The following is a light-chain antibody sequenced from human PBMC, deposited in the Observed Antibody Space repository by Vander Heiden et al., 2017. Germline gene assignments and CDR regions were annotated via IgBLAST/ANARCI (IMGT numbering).Light chain of an antibody. CDR1: QTVTSSS. J-gene: IGKJ4*01. Sequence: VLTQSPGTLSLSPGERATLSCRASQTVTSSSLAWLQQKPGQAPRVLIYGASNRATGVPDRFSGGGSGTDFTLTISGLESEDFAVYFCQQSGSSLVTFGGGTKVAI. CDR3: QQSGSSLVT. V-gene: IGKV3-20*01. CDR2: GAS.